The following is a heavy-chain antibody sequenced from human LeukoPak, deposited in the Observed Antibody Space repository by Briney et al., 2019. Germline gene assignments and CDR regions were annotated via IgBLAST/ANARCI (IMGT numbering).Heavy chain of an antibody. D-gene: IGHD3-10*01. CDR3: AKYGSGTY. CDR2: IFYTGTT. Sequence: PSETLSLTCSVSGGSISSSRYYWAWIRQPPGKGLEWIGTIFYTGTTDYNPSLNSRVTISIDTSKNQFSLKLGSVTARDSAFYYCAKYGSGTYWGRGTMVTVSS. V-gene: IGHV4-39*01. CDR1: GGSISSSRYY. J-gene: IGHJ4*02.